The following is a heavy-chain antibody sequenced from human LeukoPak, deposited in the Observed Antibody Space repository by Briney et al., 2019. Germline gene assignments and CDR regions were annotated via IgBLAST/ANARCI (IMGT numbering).Heavy chain of an antibody. CDR2: ISSSGSTI. D-gene: IGHD6-19*01. V-gene: IGHV3-11*04. CDR1: GFTFSNYA. Sequence: PGGSLRLSCAASGFTFSNYAMSWVRQAPGKELEWVSYISSSGSTIYYADSVKGRFTIPRDNAKNSLYLQMNSLRAEDTAVYYCARSSSGPDYYYYMDVWGKGTTVTVSS. CDR3: ARSSSGPDYYYYMDV. J-gene: IGHJ6*03.